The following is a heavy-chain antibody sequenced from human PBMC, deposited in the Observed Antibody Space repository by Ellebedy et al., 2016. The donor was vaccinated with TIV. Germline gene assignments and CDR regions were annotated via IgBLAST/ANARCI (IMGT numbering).Heavy chain of an antibody. CDR2: ISPYDGNK. CDR1: GYTFTTYA. V-gene: IGHV1-18*01. CDR3: ARDLTAMVTMTY. D-gene: IGHD5-18*01. Sequence: AASVKVSCKTSGYTFTTYAITWVRQAPGQGLEWMGRISPYDGNKNYAQELQGRVTMTTDTSTNTAYMELSSLRSDDTAVYYCARDLTAMVTMTYWGQGTLVTVSS. J-gene: IGHJ4*02.